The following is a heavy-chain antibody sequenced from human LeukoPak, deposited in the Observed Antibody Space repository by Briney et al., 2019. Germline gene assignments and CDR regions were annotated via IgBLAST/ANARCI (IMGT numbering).Heavy chain of an antibody. CDR3: ARDSHDSSGYYYFDI. CDR1: GGSISTYF. J-gene: IGHJ3*02. V-gene: IGHV4-59*12. CDR2: IYYSGST. Sequence: SETLSLTCTVSGGSISTYFWSWIRKPPGKGLEWIGYIYYSGSTYYNPSLKSRVTISVDTSKNQFSLKLSSVTAADTAVYYCARDSHDSSGYYYFDIWGQGTMVTVSS. D-gene: IGHD3-22*01.